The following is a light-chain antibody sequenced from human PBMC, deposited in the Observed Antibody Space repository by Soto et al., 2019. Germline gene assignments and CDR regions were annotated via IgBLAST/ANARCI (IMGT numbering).Light chain of an antibody. J-gene: IGKJ2*01. CDR1: QSVSSSY. V-gene: IGKV3-20*01. Sequence: ESVLTQSPGTLSLSPGERATLSCRASQSVSSSYLAWYQQKPGQAPRLLIYGASRRATGIPDRFSGSGSGTDFTLSISRLEPEDFGVYYCQQYGSSPMYSLGQGTTLEIK. CDR2: GAS. CDR3: QQYGSSPMYS.